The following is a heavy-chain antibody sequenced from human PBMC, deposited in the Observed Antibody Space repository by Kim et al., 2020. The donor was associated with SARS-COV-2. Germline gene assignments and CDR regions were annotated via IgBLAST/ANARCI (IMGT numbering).Heavy chain of an antibody. D-gene: IGHD6-13*01. J-gene: IGHJ4*02. CDR3: AKEPQQLFNYFDY. CDR1: GFTFSSYA. Sequence: GGSLRLSCAASGFTFSSYAMSWVRQAPGKGLEWVSASSGSGGSTYYADSVKGRFTISRDNSKNMLYLQMNSLRAEDTAVYYWAKEPQQLFNYFDYWGQETLVTVSS. V-gene: IGHV3-23*01. CDR2: SSGSGGST.